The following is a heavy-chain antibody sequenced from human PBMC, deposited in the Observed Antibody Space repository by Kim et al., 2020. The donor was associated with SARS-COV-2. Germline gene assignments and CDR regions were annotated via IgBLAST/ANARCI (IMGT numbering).Heavy chain of an antibody. D-gene: IGHD1-26*01. CDR3: TTDWAEPSYFDN. Sequence: GGSLRLSCVGSGFIFSNAWMSWVRQAPGKGLEWVGRVKSKAAGETAVYAAPVKGRFIISRDDSKNTLYLQMNNLRTEDTAVYFCTTDWAEPSYFDNWGQGTLVTVSS. CDR2: VKSKAAGETA. J-gene: IGHJ4*02. V-gene: IGHV3-15*01. CDR1: GFIFSNAW.